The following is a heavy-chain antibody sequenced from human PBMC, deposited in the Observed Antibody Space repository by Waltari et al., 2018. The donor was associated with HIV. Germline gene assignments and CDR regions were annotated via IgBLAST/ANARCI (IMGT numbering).Heavy chain of an antibody. CDR2: INHSGST. CDR3: ARGPNVLRN. J-gene: IGHJ4*02. CDR1: VCPFSDYY. V-gene: IGHV4-34*01. D-gene: IGHD3-3*01. Sequence: QVQLQQWGAGLLKPSETLSLTCAVYVCPFSDYYWSWIRQSPGKGLEWIGEINHSGSTNLNPSLKSRVTISVDTSKNQFSLKLYSVTAADTAVYSCARGPNVLRNWGQGTLVTVSS.